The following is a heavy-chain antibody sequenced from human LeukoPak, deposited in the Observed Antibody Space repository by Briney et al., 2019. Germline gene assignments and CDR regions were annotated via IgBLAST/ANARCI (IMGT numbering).Heavy chain of an antibody. V-gene: IGHV4-39*07. D-gene: IGHD6-19*01. Sequence: SVTLSLTCTVSVGCISSSSYYWGWIRQPPGKGLAWIGSIYYGGSTSYNPSLKSRVTISVNTSKNQFSLKLRSVTAADTAVYYCARGLIKGIAVAGTGWGQGTLVTVSS. J-gene: IGHJ4*02. CDR3: ARGLIKGIAVAGTG. CDR1: VGCISSSSYY. CDR2: IYYGGST.